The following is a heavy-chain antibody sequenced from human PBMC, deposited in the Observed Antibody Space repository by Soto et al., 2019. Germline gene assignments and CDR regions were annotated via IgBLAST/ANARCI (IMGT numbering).Heavy chain of an antibody. V-gene: IGHV4-30-4*01. Sequence: QVQLRESGPGLVKPSQTLSLTCSVSGASVAGGSYYWSWVRQPPGKGLEWIGYIPSRGRPFYNPSLTRRGTISADTSKNQLSLQLTSVTAADTAVYYCARDTYSGYAFGLWGQGTLGTVSS. CDR2: IPSRGRP. CDR1: GASVAGGSYY. D-gene: IGHD5-12*01. J-gene: IGHJ5*02. CDR3: ARDTYSGYAFGL.